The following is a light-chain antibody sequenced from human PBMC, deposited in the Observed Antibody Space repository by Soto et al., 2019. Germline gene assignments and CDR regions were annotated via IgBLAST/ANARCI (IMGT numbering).Light chain of an antibody. CDR3: LQCDNWPRT. V-gene: IGKV3-15*01. CDR2: RAS. CDR1: QSVSSN. Sequence: ETVMTQSPATLSVSPGERATLSCRASQSVSSNLAWYQQKPGQPPRLLIYRASTRATGIPARFSGSGSGTEFTLTISSLQSEDFAVYYCLQCDNWPRTFGQGTRVEI. J-gene: IGKJ1*01.